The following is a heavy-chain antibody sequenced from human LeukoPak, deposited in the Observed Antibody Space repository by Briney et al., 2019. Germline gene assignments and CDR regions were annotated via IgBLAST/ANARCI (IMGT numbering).Heavy chain of an antibody. V-gene: IGHV4-39*01. J-gene: IGHJ6*03. CDR3: ARTADSSGYFYYMDV. CDR1: GGSISSSSYY. Sequence: SETLSLTCTVSGGSISSSSYYWGWIRQPPGKELEWIGSIYYSGSTYYNPSLKSRVTISVDTSKNQYSLKLNSVTAADTAVYYCARTADSSGYFYYMDVWGKGTRSPSP. D-gene: IGHD3-22*01. CDR2: IYYSGST.